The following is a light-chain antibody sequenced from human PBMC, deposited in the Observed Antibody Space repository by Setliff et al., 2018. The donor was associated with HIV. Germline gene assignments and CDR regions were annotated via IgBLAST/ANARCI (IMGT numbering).Light chain of an antibody. CDR2: GNN. Sequence: QSVLTQPPSVSGAPGQRVTISCTGSSSNIGAGYDVHWYQQLPGTAPKLLIYGNNNRPSGVPDRFSGSKPGTSASLAITGLQAEDEADYYCQSYDSSLSGPFYVFGTGTKVTVL. CDR3: QSYDSSLSGPFYV. CDR1: SSNIGAGYD. J-gene: IGLJ1*01. V-gene: IGLV1-40*01.